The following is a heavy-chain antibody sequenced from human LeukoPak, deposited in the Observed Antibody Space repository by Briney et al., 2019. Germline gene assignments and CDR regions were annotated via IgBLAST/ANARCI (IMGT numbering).Heavy chain of an antibody. CDR3: ARDRAGDSFDI. CDR1: GDSISSGNYY. J-gene: IGHJ3*02. V-gene: IGHV4-61*02. CDR2: IYTSGNT. Sequence: SETLSLTCTVSGDSISSGNYYWTWIRQPAGKGLEWIGRIYTSGNTNYNPSLKSQVTISMDTSKNQFSLNLNSVTVADTAVYYCARDRAGDSFDIWGQGTMVTVSS. D-gene: IGHD7-27*01.